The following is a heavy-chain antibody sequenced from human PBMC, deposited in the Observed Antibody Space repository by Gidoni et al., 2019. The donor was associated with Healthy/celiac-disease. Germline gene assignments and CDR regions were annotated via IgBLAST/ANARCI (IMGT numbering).Heavy chain of an antibody. CDR1: GFSFSSYA. J-gene: IGHJ2*01. CDR3: ARGAGGWLLSTWYFDL. Sequence: QVQPVAAGGGVVQPGRSLRLPCAACGFSFSSYAMLWARQAPGKGLGWVAVISYDGRNKYYADSVKGRFTISRDNSKSTLYLQMNSLRAEDTAVYYCARGAGGWLLSTWYFDLWGRGTLVTVSS. V-gene: IGHV3-30*04. D-gene: IGHD3-3*01. CDR2: ISYDGRNK.